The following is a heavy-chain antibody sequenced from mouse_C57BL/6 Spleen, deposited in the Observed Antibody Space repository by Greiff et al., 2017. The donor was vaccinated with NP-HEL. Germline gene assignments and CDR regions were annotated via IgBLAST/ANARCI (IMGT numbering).Heavy chain of an antibody. V-gene: IGHV5-4*01. Sequence: EVKLVESGGGLVKPGGSLKLSCAASGFTFSSYAMSWVRQTPEKRLEWVATISDGGSYTYYPDNVKGRFTISRDNAKNNLYLQMSHLKSEDTAMYYCARDPKLHYFDYWGQGTTLTVSS. D-gene: IGHD4-1*01. CDR1: GFTFSSYA. CDR3: ARDPKLHYFDY. CDR2: ISDGGSYT. J-gene: IGHJ2*01.